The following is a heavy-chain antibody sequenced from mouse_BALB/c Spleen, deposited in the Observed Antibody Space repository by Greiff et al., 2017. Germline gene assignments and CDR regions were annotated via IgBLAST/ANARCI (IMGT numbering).Heavy chain of an antibody. D-gene: IGHD2-4*01. V-gene: IGHV2-9*02. CDR3: ARELRLGYYAMDY. CDR2: IWAGGST. Sequence: VQLQESGPGLVAPSQSLSITCTVSGFSLTSYGVHWVRQPPGKGLEWLGVIWAGGSTNYNSALMSRLSISKDNSKSQVFLKMNSLQTDDTAMYYCARELRLGYYAMDYWGQGTSVTVSS. J-gene: IGHJ4*01. CDR1: GFSLTSYG.